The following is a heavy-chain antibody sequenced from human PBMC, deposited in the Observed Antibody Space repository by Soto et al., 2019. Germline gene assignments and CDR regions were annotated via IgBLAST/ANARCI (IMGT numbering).Heavy chain of an antibody. J-gene: IGHJ5*02. Sequence: ASVKVSCKASGYTFTSYAMHWVRQAPGQRLEWMGWINAGNGNTKYSQKFQGRVTITRDTSASTAYMELSSLRSEDTAVYYCARVHSCSSTSCYSWFDPWGQGTLVTAPQ. CDR2: INAGNGNT. D-gene: IGHD2-2*01. CDR3: ARVHSCSSTSCYSWFDP. CDR1: GYTFTSYA. V-gene: IGHV1-3*01.